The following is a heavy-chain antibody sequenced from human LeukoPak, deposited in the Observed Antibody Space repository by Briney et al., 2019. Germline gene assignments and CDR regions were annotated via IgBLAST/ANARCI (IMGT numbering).Heavy chain of an antibody. V-gene: IGHV1-46*01. Sequence: ASVTVSCKASGYTFTSYYMHWVRQAPGQGVEWMGIINPSGGSTSYAQKFQGRVTMTRDTSASTVYMELSSLRSEDTAVYYCARDIGCGGDCPLDYWGQGTLVTVSS. CDR3: ARDIGCGGDCPLDY. J-gene: IGHJ4*02. CDR2: INPSGGST. D-gene: IGHD2-21*02. CDR1: GYTFTSYY.